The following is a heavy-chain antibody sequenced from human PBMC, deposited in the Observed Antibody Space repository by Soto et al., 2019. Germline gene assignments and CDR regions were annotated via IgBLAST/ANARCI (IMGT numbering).Heavy chain of an antibody. CDR3: VRAPEVRPFDY. CDR1: GFTLSDNW. D-gene: IGHD6-25*01. V-gene: IGHV3-74*03. J-gene: IGHJ4*02. Sequence: EVQLVESGGGLVQPGGSLRLSCAASGFTLSDNWIHWVRLVPGKGLVCVSSTNSDGSSVTYADSVKGRFTLSRDNAKYTWFLQMDSLRVEDRAMYYCVRAPEVRPFDYCRKGRMVTVSS. CDR2: TNSDGSSV.